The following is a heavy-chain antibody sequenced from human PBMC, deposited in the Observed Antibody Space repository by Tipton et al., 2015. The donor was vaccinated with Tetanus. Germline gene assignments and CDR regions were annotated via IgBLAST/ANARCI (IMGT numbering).Heavy chain of an antibody. CDR3: ARDQGYDFWSGYQSYAFDI. V-gene: IGHV4-31*03. Sequence: TLSLTCTVSGGSISSGGYYWSWIRQHPGKGLEWIGYIYYSGSTYYNPSLKSRVTISVDTSKNQFSLKLSSVTAADTAVYYCARDQGYDFWSGYQSYAFDIWGQGTMVTVSS. D-gene: IGHD3-3*01. CDR2: IYYSGST. J-gene: IGHJ3*02. CDR1: GGSISSGGYY.